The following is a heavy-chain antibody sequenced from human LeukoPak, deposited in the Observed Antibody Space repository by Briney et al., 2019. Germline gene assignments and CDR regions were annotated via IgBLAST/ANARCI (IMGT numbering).Heavy chain of an antibody. Sequence: SQTLSLTCTVSGGSISSGGYYWSWIRQHPGKGLEWIGYIYYSGSTNYNPSLKSRVTISVDTSKNQFSLKLSSVTAADTAVYYCASGQLWVYRFDYWGQGTLVTVSS. J-gene: IGHJ4*02. V-gene: IGHV4-31*03. CDR2: IYYSGST. CDR1: GGSISSGGYY. CDR3: ASGQLWVYRFDY. D-gene: IGHD5-18*01.